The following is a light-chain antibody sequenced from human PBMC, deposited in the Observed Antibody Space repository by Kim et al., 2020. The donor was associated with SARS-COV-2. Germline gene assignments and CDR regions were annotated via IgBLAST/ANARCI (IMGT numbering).Light chain of an antibody. CDR3: CSYASGSTLI. Sequence: QSALTQPASVSGSPGQSITISCTGTTTDVGNYNFVSWYQHHPGEAPKVLIYDVTKRPSGVSNRFFGSKSGNTASLTISGLQTEDEADYYCCSYASGSTLIFGGGTQLTFL. CDR1: TTDVGNYNF. CDR2: DVT. V-gene: IGLV2-14*03. J-gene: IGLJ2*01.